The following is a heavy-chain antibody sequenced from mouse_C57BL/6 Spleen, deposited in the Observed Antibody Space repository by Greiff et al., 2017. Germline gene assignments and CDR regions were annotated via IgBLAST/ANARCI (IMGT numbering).Heavy chain of an antibody. CDR1: GFNIKDYY. D-gene: IGHD2-4*01. J-gene: IGHJ4*01. CDR2: IDPADGDT. V-gene: IGHV14-1*01. CDR3: TTDDYDIKAMDY. Sequence: VQLQQSGAELVRPGASVKLSCTASGFNIKDYYMHWVKQRPEQGLEWIGRIDPADGDTEYAPKFQGKATMTADTSSNTAYLQLSRLTSDDTAVYYCTTDDYDIKAMDYWGQGTSVTVSS.